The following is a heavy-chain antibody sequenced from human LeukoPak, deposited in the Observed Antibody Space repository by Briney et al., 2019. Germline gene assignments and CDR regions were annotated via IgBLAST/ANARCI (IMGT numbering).Heavy chain of an antibody. J-gene: IGHJ4*02. V-gene: IGHV3-23*01. Sequence: PGGSLRLSCAASGFSFSDAWINWIRQAPGKGLAWVSPISGGSGSTYCADSVKGRFTISRDNSKNTLYLQMNSLRDEDTAVYYCAKHRFESGGYHSTDWGQGTLVTVSS. CDR3: AKHRFESGGYHSTD. CDR1: GFSFSDAW. D-gene: IGHD3-22*01. CDR2: ISGGSGST.